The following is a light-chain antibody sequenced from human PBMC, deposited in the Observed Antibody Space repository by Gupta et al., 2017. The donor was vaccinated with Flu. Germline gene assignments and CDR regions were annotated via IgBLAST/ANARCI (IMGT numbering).Light chain of an antibody. Sequence: SALTQSSSASGSPGQSVTISCTGTSSDVGAYNSVSWYQQHPGKVPKLVIVEVSRRPSGVPDRFSGSKSGNTASLTVSGLQAEDEAYYYCSSYAGRNTLIFGGGTTLTVL. CDR2: EVS. V-gene: IGLV2-8*01. CDR1: SSDVGAYNS. J-gene: IGLJ2*01. CDR3: SSYAGRNTLI.